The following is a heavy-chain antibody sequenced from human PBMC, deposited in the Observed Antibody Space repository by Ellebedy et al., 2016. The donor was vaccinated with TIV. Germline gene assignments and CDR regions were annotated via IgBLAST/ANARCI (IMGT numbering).Heavy chain of an antibody. Sequence: MPSETLSPTCTVSGGSISSGGYYWSWIRQLPGKGLAWIGYIYYSGSTYYNPSLRSRVTISVDTSKNQFSLKLSSVTAADTAVYYCARVVWQQPVSYALDIWGQGTMFTVSS. D-gene: IGHD2-8*02. CDR3: ARVVWQQPVSYALDI. V-gene: IGHV4-31*03. J-gene: IGHJ3*02. CDR2: IYYSGST. CDR1: GGSISSGGYY.